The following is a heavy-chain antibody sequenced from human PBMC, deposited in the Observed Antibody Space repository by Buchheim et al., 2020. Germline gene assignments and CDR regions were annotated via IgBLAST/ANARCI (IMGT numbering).Heavy chain of an antibody. V-gene: IGHV3-11*06. CDR1: GFTFSDYY. D-gene: IGHD6-19*01. J-gene: IGHJ4*02. CDR3: ATRGGYSSGWYVADYFDY. CDR2: ISSSSSYT. Sequence: QVQLVESGGGLVKPGGSLRLSCAASGFTFSDYYMSWIRQAPGKGLEWVSYISSSSSYTNYADSVKGRFTTSRDNAKNSLYLQMNGLRAEDTAVYYYATRGGYSSGWYVADYFDYWGQGTL.